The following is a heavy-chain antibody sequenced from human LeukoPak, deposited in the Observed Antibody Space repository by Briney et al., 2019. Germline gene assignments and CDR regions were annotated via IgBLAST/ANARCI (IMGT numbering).Heavy chain of an antibody. CDR1: GFTFEDFA. J-gene: IGHJ4*02. D-gene: IGHD5-18*01. V-gene: IGHV3-9*01. CDR2: ISWNSGDI. CDR3: AKLYGYSYGYIDF. Sequence: GGSLRLSCAASGFTFEDFALHWVRQAPGKGLEWVSGISWNSGDIGYADSVKGRFTISRDNAKNSLYLQMNSLRAEDTALYYCAKLYGYSYGYIDFWGQGTLVTVSS.